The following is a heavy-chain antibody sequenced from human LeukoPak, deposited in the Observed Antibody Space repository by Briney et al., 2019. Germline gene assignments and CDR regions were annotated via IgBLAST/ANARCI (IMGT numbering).Heavy chain of an antibody. V-gene: IGHV3-73*01. CDR1: GFTFSGSA. CDR3: SSPSRDGKKSGFDY. CDR2: IRGRRNSYAT. D-gene: IGHD5-24*01. J-gene: IGHJ4*02. Sequence: GGSLRLSCAGSGFTFSGSAIHWVRQAPGKGLEWVGRIRGRRNSYATVYIPSVKGRFTISRDDSISTAYLHMYSLEVEDTAIYYCSSPSRDGKKSGFDYWGQETRVPVPS.